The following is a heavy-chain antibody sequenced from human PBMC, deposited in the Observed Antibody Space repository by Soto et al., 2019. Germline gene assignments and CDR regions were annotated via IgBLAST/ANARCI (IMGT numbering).Heavy chain of an antibody. Sequence: PSESLSLHGPLSRVSLLSNYWSVIRQSPGKGLEWIGYIYYSGTTNYNPSLKHRVTISADTSNNRFSLNLSSVTAADTAVYYCARNQFSLTLGNVFHYFDYCGQRTLVTVS. V-gene: IGHV4-59*01. CDR3: ARNQFSLTLGNVFHYFDY. CDR2: IYYSGTT. J-gene: IGHJ4*02. D-gene: IGHD3-9*01. CDR1: RVSLLSNY.